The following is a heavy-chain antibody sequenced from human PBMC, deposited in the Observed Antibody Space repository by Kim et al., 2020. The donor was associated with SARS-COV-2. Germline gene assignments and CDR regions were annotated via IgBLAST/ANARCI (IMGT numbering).Heavy chain of an antibody. CDR3: AKLGKTAAGTRALFDY. J-gene: IGHJ4*02. D-gene: IGHD6-13*01. V-gene: IGHV3-9*01. CDR1: GFTFGDYA. Sequence: GGSLRLSCAASGFTFGDYAMHWVRQAPGKGLEWVSGISWNSGSIGYADSVKGRFTISRDNAKNSLYLQMNSLRAEDTALYYCAKLGKTAAGTRALFDYWGQGTLVTVSS. CDR2: ISWNSGSI.